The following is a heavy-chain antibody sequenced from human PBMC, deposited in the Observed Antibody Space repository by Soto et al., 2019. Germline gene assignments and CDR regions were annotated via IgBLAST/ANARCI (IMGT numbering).Heavy chain of an antibody. CDR3: ARVVILVPTASTHYYYHMDV. V-gene: IGHV1-69*01. Sequence: QVQLVQSGAEVRKPGSSVTVSCKASGGTFSNYAISWVRQAPGQGLEWMGGIIPIVGTGSYAQKFQGRDTITAEEPTTTAYMVLSSLRFEDSAVYYCARVVILVPTASTHYYYHMDVWGRGTPVTVS. CDR2: IIPIVGTG. D-gene: IGHD2-2*01. CDR1: GGTFSNYA. J-gene: IGHJ6*01.